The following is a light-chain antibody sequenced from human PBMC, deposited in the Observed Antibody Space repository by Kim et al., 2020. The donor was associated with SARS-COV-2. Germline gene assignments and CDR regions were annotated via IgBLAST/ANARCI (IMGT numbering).Light chain of an antibody. Sequence: SYELTQPPSVSVAPGKTARITCGGKNIGSESVHWYQQKPGQAPVLVVYDDSDRPSGIPERFSGSNSGNTATLTISRVEAGDEADYYCQVWDTSGDHVVFGGGTQLTVL. CDR2: DDS. CDR1: NIGSES. J-gene: IGLJ2*01. V-gene: IGLV3-21*03. CDR3: QVWDTSGDHVV.